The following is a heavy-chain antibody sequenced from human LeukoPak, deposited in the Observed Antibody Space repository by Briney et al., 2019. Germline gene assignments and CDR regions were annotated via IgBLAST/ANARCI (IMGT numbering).Heavy chain of an antibody. D-gene: IGHD2-8*01. CDR2: ISYDGSNK. CDR1: GFTFSSYG. V-gene: IGHV3-30*18. CDR3: AKDPSGKWYFDP. Sequence: GRSLRLSCAASGFTFSSYGMHWARQAPGKGLEWVAVISYDGSNKYYADSVKGRFTISRDNSKNTLYLQMNSLRAEDTAVYYCAKDPSGKWYFDPWGQGTLVTVSS. J-gene: IGHJ5*02.